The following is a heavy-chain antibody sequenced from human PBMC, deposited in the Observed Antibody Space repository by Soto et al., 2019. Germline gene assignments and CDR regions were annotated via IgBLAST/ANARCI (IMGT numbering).Heavy chain of an antibody. J-gene: IGHJ4*02. CDR3: AKNLPRTGRFDY. V-gene: IGHV4-39*01. Sequence: SETLSLTCTLSGASITSTTYFWAWIRQPPGRGLEWVGCIYYSGKTHYNPSLKNRVTISVDRSKNQFSLQMTSVTAADTAVYYCAKNLPRTGRFDYWGQGTLVTVSS. CDR2: IYYSGKT. CDR1: GASITSTTYF.